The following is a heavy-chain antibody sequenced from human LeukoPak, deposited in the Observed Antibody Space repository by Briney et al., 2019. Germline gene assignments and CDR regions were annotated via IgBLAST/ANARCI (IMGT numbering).Heavy chain of an antibody. J-gene: IGHJ3*02. CDR2: INPSGGST. CDR1: GYTFTSYY. Sequence: RASVKVSCKASGYTFTSYYMHWVRQAPGQVLEWMGIINPSGGSTSYAQKFQGRVTMTRDTSTSTVYMELSSLRSEDTAVYYCATKKGGYDAFDIWGQGTMVTVSS. D-gene: IGHD5-12*01. CDR3: ATKKGGYDAFDI. V-gene: IGHV1-46*01.